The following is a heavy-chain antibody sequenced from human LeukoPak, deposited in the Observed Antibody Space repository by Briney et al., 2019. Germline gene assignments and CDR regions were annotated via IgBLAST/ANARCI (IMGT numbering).Heavy chain of an antibody. CDR3: ARHTSDWYKEGAN. CDR2: IKQDGSEK. Sequence: GGSLRLSCAASGFAFSYYWMNWVRQAPGEGLEWVANIKQDGSEKSYVDSVKGRFTISRDNAKNTLYLQMATLRAEDTAVYFCARHTSDWYKEGANWGQGTPVTVSS. V-gene: IGHV3-7*01. D-gene: IGHD6-19*01. J-gene: IGHJ4*02. CDR1: GFAFSYYW.